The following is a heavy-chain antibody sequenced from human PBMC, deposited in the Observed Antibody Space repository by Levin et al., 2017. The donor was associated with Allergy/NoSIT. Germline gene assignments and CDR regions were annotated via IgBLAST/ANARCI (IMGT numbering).Heavy chain of an antibody. V-gene: IGHV3-9*01. D-gene: IGHD3-10*01. Sequence: GGSLRLSCAASGFTFDDYAMHWVRQAPGKGLEWVSGISWNSGSIGYADSVKGRFTISRDNAKNSLYLQMNSLRAEDTALYYCAKGSVGMVRGVIEYWGQGTLVTVSS. CDR1: GFTFDDYA. CDR3: AKGSVGMVRGVIEY. J-gene: IGHJ4*02. CDR2: ISWNSGSI.